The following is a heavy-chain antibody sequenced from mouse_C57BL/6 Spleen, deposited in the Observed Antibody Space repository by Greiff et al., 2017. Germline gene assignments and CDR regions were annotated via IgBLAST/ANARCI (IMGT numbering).Heavy chain of an antibody. CDR1: GFTFSDYG. V-gene: IGHV5-17*01. Sequence: EVKLMEPGGGLVKPGGSLKLSCAASGFTFSDYGMHWVRQAPEKGLEWVAYISSGSSTIYYADTVKGRYTISRDNAKNTLFLQMTSLRSEGTAMYYCAGDGRRGGDYAMNYWGQGTSLTVSS. D-gene: IGHD2-12*01. CDR3: AGDGRRGGDYAMNY. CDR2: ISSGSSTI. J-gene: IGHJ4*01.